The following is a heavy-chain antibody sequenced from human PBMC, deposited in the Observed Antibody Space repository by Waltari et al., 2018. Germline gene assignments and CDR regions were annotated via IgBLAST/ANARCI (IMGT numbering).Heavy chain of an antibody. CDR2: INHSGST. Sequence: QVQLQQWGAGLLKPSETLSLTCAVYGGSFSGYYWSWIRQPPGKGLEWIGEINHSGSTNYNPSLKSRVTISVDTSKNQFSRKLSSVTAADTAVYYCARTRYSSSSPLDYWGQGTLVTVSS. D-gene: IGHD6-6*01. J-gene: IGHJ4*02. CDR3: ARTRYSSSSPLDY. V-gene: IGHV4-34*01. CDR1: GGSFSGYY.